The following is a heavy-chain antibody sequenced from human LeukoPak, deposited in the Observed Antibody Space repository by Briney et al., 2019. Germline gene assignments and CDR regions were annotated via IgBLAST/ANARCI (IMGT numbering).Heavy chain of an antibody. D-gene: IGHD3-22*01. J-gene: IGHJ3*02. CDR1: GYSISSGYY. CDR3: ARTWPDYYDSTDAFDI. Sequence: SETLSLTCTVSGYSISSGYYWGWIRQPPGKGLEWIGSIYHSGSTYYNPSLKSRVTISVDTSKNQFSLKLSSVTAADTAVYYCARTWPDYYDSTDAFDIWGQGTMVTVSS. V-gene: IGHV4-38-2*02. CDR2: IYHSGST.